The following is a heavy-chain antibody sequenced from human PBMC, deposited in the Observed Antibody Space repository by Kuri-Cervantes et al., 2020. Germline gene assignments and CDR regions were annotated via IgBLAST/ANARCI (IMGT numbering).Heavy chain of an antibody. Sequence: GESLKISCAASGSTFSSYWMTWVRQAPGKGLEWVGRIKNKANYYTTEYAASVKGRVTISRDDSKNSVYLQMNSLKTEDTAVYYCGSGAIAVAGTGYFQHWGQGTLVTVSS. J-gene: IGHJ1*01. D-gene: IGHD6-19*01. V-gene: IGHV3-72*01. CDR3: GSGAIAVAGTGYFQH. CDR2: IKNKANYYTT. CDR1: GSTFSSYW.